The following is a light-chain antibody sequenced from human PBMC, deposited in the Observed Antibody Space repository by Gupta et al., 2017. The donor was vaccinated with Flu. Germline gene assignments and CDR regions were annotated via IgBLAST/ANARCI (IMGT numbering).Light chain of an antibody. J-gene: IGKJ4*01. V-gene: IGKV1-5*03. Sequence: DIQMTQSLSTLSASVGDRVTFTCRASQNILRFLAWYQHKPGQAPKLLIYESSTLAYGVPSRFSGSGSETEFSLSISGLQPDDFATYYCQQDDNSILTFGGGTKVQI. CDR1: QNILRF. CDR2: ESS. CDR3: QQDDNSILT.